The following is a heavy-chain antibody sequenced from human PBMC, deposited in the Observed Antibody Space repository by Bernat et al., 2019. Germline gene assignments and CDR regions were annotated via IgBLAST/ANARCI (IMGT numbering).Heavy chain of an antibody. CDR2: ISYDGSNK. V-gene: IGHV3-30*01. CDR1: GFTFSNYA. CDR3: AKKTGGLRNPFDY. Sequence: QVQLVESGGGVVQPGRSLRLSCAASGFTFSNYAMHWVRQAPGKGLEWVALISYDGSNKWYADSVKGRFTISRDNSKNTLYLQMNSLRAEDTALYYCAKKTGGLRNPFDYWGQGTLVTVSS. D-gene: IGHD2-15*01. J-gene: IGHJ4*02.